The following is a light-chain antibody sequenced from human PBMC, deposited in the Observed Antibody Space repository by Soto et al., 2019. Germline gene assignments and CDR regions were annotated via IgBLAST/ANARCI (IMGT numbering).Light chain of an antibody. CDR2: DVN. CDR1: SSDVGGYNY. J-gene: IGLJ2*01. CDR3: TSWTTSTTMI. V-gene: IGLV2-14*01. Sequence: QSALTQPASVSGSPGQSITISCTGTSSDVGGYNYVSWYQQHPGKAPKLMIFDVNNRPSGVSHRFSGSKSGNTASLTISGLQAEDEADYYCTSWTTSTTMIFGGGTKLTVL.